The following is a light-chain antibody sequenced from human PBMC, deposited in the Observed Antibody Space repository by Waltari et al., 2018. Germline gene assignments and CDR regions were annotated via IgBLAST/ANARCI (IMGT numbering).Light chain of an antibody. Sequence: AIRMTQSPSSLSASTGDRVTITCRASQDISIHLAWYQQKPGKVPRLLISGASTLQSGVPLGFSGGGSGTDFTLNITNLQSEDFATYFCQQYFDYPVTFGPGTKVEVK. CDR3: QQYFDYPVT. CDR2: GAS. CDR1: QDISIH. J-gene: IGKJ1*01. V-gene: IGKV1-8*01.